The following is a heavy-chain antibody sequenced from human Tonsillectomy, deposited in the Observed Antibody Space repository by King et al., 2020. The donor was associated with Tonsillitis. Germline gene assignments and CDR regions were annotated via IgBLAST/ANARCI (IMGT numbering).Heavy chain of an antibody. V-gene: IGHV3-30*18. CDR1: GFSFSNYC. J-gene: IGHJ4*02. CDR3: AKDWLGYCSSTSCYPFDY. Sequence: VQLVESGGGVIQPGRYLRLSCVASGFSFSNYCMHGVRQAPGKGLEWVGVIAYDGSNKYYVDSVKGRFTISRDNSKDTLYLQMNSLRAEDTAVYYCAKDWLGYCSSTSCYPFDYWGQGTLVTVSS. CDR2: IAYDGSNK. D-gene: IGHD2-2*01.